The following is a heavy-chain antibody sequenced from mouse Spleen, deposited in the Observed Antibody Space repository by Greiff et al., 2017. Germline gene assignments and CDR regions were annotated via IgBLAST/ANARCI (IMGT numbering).Heavy chain of an antibody. Sequence: EVQLQQSGPELVKPGASVKMSCKASGYTFTDYNMHWVKQSHGKSLEWIGYINPNNGGTSYNQKFKGKATLTVNKSSSTAYMELRSLTSEDSAVYYCARHGLLLADWYFDVWGTGTTVTVSS. J-gene: IGHJ1*03. CDR2: INPNNGGT. CDR3: ARHGLLLADWYFDV. V-gene: IGHV1-22*01. CDR1: GYTFTDYN. D-gene: IGHD2-3*01.